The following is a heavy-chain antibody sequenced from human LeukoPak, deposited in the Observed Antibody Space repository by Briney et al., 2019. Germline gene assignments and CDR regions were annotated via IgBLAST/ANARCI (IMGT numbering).Heavy chain of an antibody. J-gene: IGHJ6*03. Sequence: GGSLRLSCAASGFTFSSYSMNWVRQAPGKGLEWVSSISSSSSYIYYADLVKGRFTISRDNAKNSLYLQMNSLRAEDTAVYYCARESYSSSSYYYYYYMDVWGKGTTVTVSS. V-gene: IGHV3-21*01. CDR2: ISSSSSYI. D-gene: IGHD6-6*01. CDR3: ARESYSSSSYYYYYYMDV. CDR1: GFTFSSYS.